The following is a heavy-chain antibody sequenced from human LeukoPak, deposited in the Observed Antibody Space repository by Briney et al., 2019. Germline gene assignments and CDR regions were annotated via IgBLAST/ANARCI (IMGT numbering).Heavy chain of an antibody. D-gene: IGHD1-26*01. CDR3: ARVGIDSGSFADFDY. V-gene: IGHV4-38-2*02. CDR2: IYHSGST. J-gene: IGHJ4*02. CDR1: GYSISSDYY. Sequence: SETLSLTCTVSGYSISSDYYWGWIRQPPGKGLEWIGSIYHSGSTYYNPSLKSRVTISVDTSKDQFSLKLSSVTAADTAVYFCARVGIDSGSFADFDYWGQGTLATVSS.